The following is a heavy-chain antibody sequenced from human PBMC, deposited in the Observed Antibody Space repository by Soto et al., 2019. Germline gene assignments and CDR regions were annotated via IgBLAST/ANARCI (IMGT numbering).Heavy chain of an antibody. CDR3: ARGGDIELLFRGHHFEY. J-gene: IGHJ4*02. V-gene: IGHV4-34*01. CDR2: INHRGRA. D-gene: IGHD5-12*01. CDR1: GGSFRGYY. Sequence: SSETLFLTCAVYGGSFRGYYWSWVRPPPGKGLEWIGEINHRGRANYNPSLKSRVSISVDTSKNQFSLKLNSVTAADTGVYYCARGGDIELLFRGHHFEYWGQGAQVTVSS.